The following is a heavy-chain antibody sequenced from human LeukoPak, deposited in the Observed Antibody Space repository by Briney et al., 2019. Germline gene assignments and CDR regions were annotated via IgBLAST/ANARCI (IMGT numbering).Heavy chain of an antibody. V-gene: IGHV3-21*01. J-gene: IGHJ4*02. CDR2: ISSSSSYI. D-gene: IGHD5-12*01. Sequence: GGSLRLSCAASGFTFSSYSMNWARQAPGKGLEWVSSISSSSSYIYYADSVKGRFTISRDNAKNSLYLQMNSLRAEDTAVYYCARLGSGYDFVWGQGTLVTVSS. CDR3: ARLGSGYDFV. CDR1: GFTFSSYS.